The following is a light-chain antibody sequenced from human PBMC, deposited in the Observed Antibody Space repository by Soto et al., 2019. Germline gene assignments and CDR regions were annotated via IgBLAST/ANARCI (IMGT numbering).Light chain of an antibody. J-gene: IGKJ4*01. CDR2: GAS. CDR3: LQYGSSPLT. V-gene: IGKV3-20*01. Sequence: EIVLTQSPGTLSLSPGERATLSCRASQSVSSSYLAWYQQKPGQAPKLLIYGASSKPTGIPDRFSGSASGADFTLTISRLEPEDFAVFYCLQYGSSPLTFGGGTKVDIK. CDR1: QSVSSSY.